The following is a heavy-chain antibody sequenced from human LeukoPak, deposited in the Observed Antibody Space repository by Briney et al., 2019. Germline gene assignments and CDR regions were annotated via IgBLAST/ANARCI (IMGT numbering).Heavy chain of an antibody. D-gene: IGHD1-26*01. CDR3: ARDCGSHDAFDI. CDR2: ISRSGSYI. V-gene: IGHV3-21*01. J-gene: IGHJ3*02. CDR1: GFTFSSYN. Sequence: GGSLRLSCAASGFTFSSYNMNWVRQAPGKGLEWVSSISRSGSYISYADSVKGRFTISRDNAKNSLFLQMNSLRAEDTAVFYCARDCGSHDAFDIWGQGTLVTVSS.